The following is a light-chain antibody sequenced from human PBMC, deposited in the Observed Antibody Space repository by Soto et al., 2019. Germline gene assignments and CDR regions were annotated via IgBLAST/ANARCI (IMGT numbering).Light chain of an antibody. V-gene: IGLV2-18*02. CDR3: TSYTSSSTYV. J-gene: IGLJ1*01. CDR2: EVS. Sequence: ALTQPPSVSGSPGQSVTISCTGTSSDVGSYNRVSWYQQPPGTAPQLMIYEVSNRPSGFPDRFSGSRSGNTASLTISGLQAEDEADYYCTSYTSSSTYVFGTGTKVTVL. CDR1: SSDVGSYNR.